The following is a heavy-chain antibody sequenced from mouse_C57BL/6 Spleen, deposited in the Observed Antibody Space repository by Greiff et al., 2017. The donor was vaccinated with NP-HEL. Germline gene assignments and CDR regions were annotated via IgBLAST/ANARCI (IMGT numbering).Heavy chain of an antibody. V-gene: IGHV1-18*01. CDR3: ARWGGPRFYYAMDY. CDR1: GYTFTDYN. Sequence: VQLQQSGPELVKPGASVKIPCKASGYTFTDYNMDWVKQSHGKSLEWIGDINPNNGGTIYNQKFKGKATLTVDKSSSTAYMELRSLTSEDTAVYYCARWGGPRFYYAMDYWGQGTSVTVSS. J-gene: IGHJ4*01. D-gene: IGHD1-1*02. CDR2: INPNNGGT.